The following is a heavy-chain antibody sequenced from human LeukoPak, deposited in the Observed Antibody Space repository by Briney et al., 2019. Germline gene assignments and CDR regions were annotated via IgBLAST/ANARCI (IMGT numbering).Heavy chain of an antibody. Sequence: GGSLRLSCAASGFTLSNHWMIWVRQAPGKGLECVANIKQDGIEKYYLDSVKGRFTISRDNAKNSVYLQMNSLRAEDTAVYYCARGGGYCGGDCYGIDYWGQGTLVTVSS. CDR3: ARGGGYCGGDCYGIDY. J-gene: IGHJ4*02. V-gene: IGHV3-7*01. CDR1: GFTLSNHW. D-gene: IGHD2-21*01. CDR2: IKQDGIEK.